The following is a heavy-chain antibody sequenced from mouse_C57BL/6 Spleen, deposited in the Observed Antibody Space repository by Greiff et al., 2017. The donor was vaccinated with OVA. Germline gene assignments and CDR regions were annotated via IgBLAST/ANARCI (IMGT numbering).Heavy chain of an antibody. J-gene: IGHJ1*03. V-gene: IGHV1-55*01. CDR1: GYTFTSYW. CDR2: IYPGSGST. D-gene: IGHD2-4*01. CDR3: ARDDYDGSYWYFDV. Sequence: QVQLQQPGAELVKPGASVKMSCKASGYTFTSYWITWVKQRPGQGLEWIGDIYPGSGSTNYNEKFKSKATLTVDTSSSTAYMQLSSLTSEDSAVYYCARDDYDGSYWYFDVWGTGTTVTVSS.